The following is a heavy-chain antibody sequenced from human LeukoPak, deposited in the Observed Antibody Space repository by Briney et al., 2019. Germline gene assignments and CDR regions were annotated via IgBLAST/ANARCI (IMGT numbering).Heavy chain of an antibody. J-gene: IGHJ5*02. V-gene: IGHV4-59*01. CDR2: IYYSGST. CDR1: GGSISSYY. Sequence: SETLSLTCTVSGGSISSYYWSWIRQPPGKGLEWIGYIYYSGSTNYNPSLKSRVTISVDTSKNQFSLKLSSVTAADTAVYYCAALYSRGWSQSDPWGQGTLVTVSS. CDR3: AALYSRGWSQSDP. D-gene: IGHD6-19*01.